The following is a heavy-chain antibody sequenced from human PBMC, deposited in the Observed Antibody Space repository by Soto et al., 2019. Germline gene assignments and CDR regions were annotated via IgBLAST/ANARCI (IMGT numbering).Heavy chain of an antibody. Sequence: QVQLQESGPGLVKPSQTLSLTCTVSGDSISRGYNFWTWIRQHPGKGLEWIGYIYYTGSTHYNPSLQSRVAISVDTSKNQFSLELSSVTAADTAVYYCARESVWDSFNDYWGHGTLVTVSS. CDR3: ARESVWDSFNDY. V-gene: IGHV4-31*03. CDR1: GDSISRGYNF. J-gene: IGHJ4*01. D-gene: IGHD3-16*01. CDR2: IYYTGST.